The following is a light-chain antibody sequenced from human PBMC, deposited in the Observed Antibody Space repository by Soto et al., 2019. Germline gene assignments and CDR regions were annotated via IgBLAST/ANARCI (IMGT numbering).Light chain of an antibody. V-gene: IGKV3-15*01. Sequence: EVWRAQCPVTLSVSPGDGAALSCRASQSVGNNLAWYQQKPGQAPRLLVYGASTRATGVPARFSGSGSGTEFTLTISSLGSEDFAVYYCQQYNKWPLTFGQGTKVDIK. CDR3: QQYNKWPLT. CDR2: GAS. CDR1: QSVGNN. J-gene: IGKJ1*01.